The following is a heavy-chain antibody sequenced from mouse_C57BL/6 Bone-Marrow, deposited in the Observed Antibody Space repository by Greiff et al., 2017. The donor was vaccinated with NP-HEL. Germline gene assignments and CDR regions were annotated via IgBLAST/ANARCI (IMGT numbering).Heavy chain of an antibody. J-gene: IGHJ2*01. D-gene: IGHD1-1*01. Sequence: QVTLKVSGPGILQSSQTLSLTCSFSGFSLSTSGMGVSWIRQPSGKGLEWLAHIYWDDDKRYNPSLKSRLTISKDTSRNQVFLKITSVDTADTATYYCARRRDYYGSSYDYFDYWGQGTTLTVSS. CDR2: IYWDDDK. V-gene: IGHV8-12*01. CDR1: GFSLSTSGMG. CDR3: ARRRDYYGSSYDYFDY.